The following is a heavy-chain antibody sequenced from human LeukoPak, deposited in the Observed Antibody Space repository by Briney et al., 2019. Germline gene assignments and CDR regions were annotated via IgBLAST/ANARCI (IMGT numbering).Heavy chain of an antibody. CDR3: ARTTEGYCSSASCFGFSYSYYMDV. V-gene: IGHV4-59*01. D-gene: IGHD2-2*01. CDR1: GGSISSYY. Sequence: SETLSLTCTASGGSISSYYWSWIRQPPGKGLEWIGDIYYSGSTNYNPSLTSRVTISVDTSKNQFSLKLSSVIAADTAVYYCARTTEGYCSSASCFGFSYSYYMDVWGKGTTVTISS. CDR2: IYYSGST. J-gene: IGHJ6*03.